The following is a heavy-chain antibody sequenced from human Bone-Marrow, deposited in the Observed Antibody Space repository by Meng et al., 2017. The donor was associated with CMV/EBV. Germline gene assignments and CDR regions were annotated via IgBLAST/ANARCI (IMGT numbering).Heavy chain of an antibody. J-gene: IGHJ5*01. Sequence: GGSLRLSCAASGFTFSSYGMHWVRQAPGKGLEWVAFIRYDGSDKYYADSVEGRFTISRDNSKDTLYLQMNSLRVEDTAVYYCAKARVVGWVSSGWYFGWFDSWGQGALVTVSS. V-gene: IGHV3-30*02. CDR1: GFTFSSYG. CDR3: AKARVVGWVSSGWYFGWFDS. D-gene: IGHD6-19*01. CDR2: IRYDGSDK.